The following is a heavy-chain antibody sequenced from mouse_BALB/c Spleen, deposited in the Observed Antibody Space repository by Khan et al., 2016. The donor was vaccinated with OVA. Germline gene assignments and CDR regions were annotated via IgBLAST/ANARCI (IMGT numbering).Heavy chain of an antibody. CDR1: GFSLTNYG. J-gene: IGHJ4*01. CDR2: IWSDGST. Sequence: QVQLKESGPGLVAPSQSLSITCTISGFSLTNYGVHWVRQPPGKGLEWLVVIWSDGSTTYNSALKSRLTITKDNSKSQVFLKMNSLHTDDTAMYFCARQPYYHYNIMDYWGQGTSVTVS. D-gene: IGHD2-10*01. V-gene: IGHV2-6-1*01. CDR3: ARQPYYHYNIMDY.